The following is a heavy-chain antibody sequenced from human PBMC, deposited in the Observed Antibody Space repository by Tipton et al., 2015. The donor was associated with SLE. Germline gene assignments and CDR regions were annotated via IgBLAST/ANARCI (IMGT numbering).Heavy chain of an antibody. V-gene: IGHV3-53*01. CDR1: RFTVSSNY. Sequence: GSLRLSCAASRFTVSSNYMSWVRQAPGKGLEWVSVIYSGGSTYYADSVKGRFTISRDNSKNSLYLQMNSLRAEDTAVYYCARDGIAAAGTDYWGQGTLVTVSS. D-gene: IGHD6-13*01. CDR2: IYSGGST. J-gene: IGHJ4*02. CDR3: ARDGIAAAGTDY.